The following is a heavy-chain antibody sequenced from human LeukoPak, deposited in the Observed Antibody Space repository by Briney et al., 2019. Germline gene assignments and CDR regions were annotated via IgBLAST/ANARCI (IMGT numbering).Heavy chain of an antibody. Sequence: ASVKVSCKASGYTFTGYYMHWLRQAPGQGLEWMGWINPNSGGTNYAQKFQGRVTMTRDTSISTAYMEPSRLRSDDTAVYYCAREFAPVVIAVYYYYYMDVWGKGTTVTVSS. J-gene: IGHJ6*03. CDR2: INPNSGGT. V-gene: IGHV1-2*02. D-gene: IGHD3-22*01. CDR1: GYTFTGYY. CDR3: AREFAPVVIAVYYYYYMDV.